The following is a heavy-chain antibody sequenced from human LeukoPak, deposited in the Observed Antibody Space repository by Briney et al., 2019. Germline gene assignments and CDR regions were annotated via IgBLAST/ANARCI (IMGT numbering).Heavy chain of an antibody. Sequence: PSETLSLTCIVSGDSISNSGWSWGWIRLPPGKGLEGIGTMPYDENVADKGTPSYNPSLRSRVTISADTSKNQLSLKVNSVTAADTASYYCARLTLTGVGGRGWFDSWGQGTLVIVSS. CDR3: ARLTLTGVGGRGWFDS. CDR1: GDSISNSGWS. D-gene: IGHD3-3*01. CDR2: MPYDENVADKGTP. J-gene: IGHJ5*01. V-gene: IGHV4-39*01.